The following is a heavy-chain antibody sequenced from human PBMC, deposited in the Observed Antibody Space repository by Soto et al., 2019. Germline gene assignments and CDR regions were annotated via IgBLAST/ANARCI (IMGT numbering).Heavy chain of an antibody. CDR3: ARDTATGTPDY. Sequence: GGSLRLSCAAPGFTFSSYGMHWVRQAPGKGLEWVAIIWYDGSNEYYADSVKGRFTISRDSSKNTLYLQMNSLRAEDTALYYCARDTATGTPDYWGQGTLVTVSS. D-gene: IGHD6-13*01. V-gene: IGHV3-33*01. CDR2: IWYDGSNE. J-gene: IGHJ4*02. CDR1: GFTFSSYG.